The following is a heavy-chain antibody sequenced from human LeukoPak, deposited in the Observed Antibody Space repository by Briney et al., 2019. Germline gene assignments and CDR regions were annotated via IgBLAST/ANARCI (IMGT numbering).Heavy chain of an antibody. CDR3: AKVSSIAAAGTDYYYYYYMDV. D-gene: IGHD6-13*01. CDR2: ISYDGSTK. J-gene: IGHJ6*03. V-gene: IGHV3-30*18. CDR1: GFTFSTYG. Sequence: GGSLRLSCTASGFTFSTYGMHWVRQAPGKGLEWVTLISYDGSTKYYSDSVKGRFTLSRDNSKNTPYLQMNSLRAEDTAVYYCAKVSSIAAAGTDYYYYYYMDVWGKGTTVTISS.